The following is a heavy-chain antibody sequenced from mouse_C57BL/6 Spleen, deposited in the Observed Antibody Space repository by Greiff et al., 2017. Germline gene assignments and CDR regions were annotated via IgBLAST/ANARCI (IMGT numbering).Heavy chain of an antibody. CDR1: GYTFTDYY. CDR3: ASDLYYLDY. CDR2: INPNNGGT. V-gene: IGHV1-26*01. Sequence: EVQLQQSGPELVKPGASVKISCKASGYTFTDYYMNWVKQSHGKSLEWIGDINPNNGGTSYNQKFKGKATLTVDKSSSTAYMELRSLTSEDSAVYYCASDLYYLDYWGQGTTRTVSS. J-gene: IGHJ2*01.